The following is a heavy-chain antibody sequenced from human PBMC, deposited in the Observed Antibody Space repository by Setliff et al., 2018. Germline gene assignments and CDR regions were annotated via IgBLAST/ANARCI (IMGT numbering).Heavy chain of an antibody. CDR1: GFTFDDYA. D-gene: IGHD5-18*01. J-gene: IGHJ6*02. CDR2: ISWNSGSI. Sequence: PGGSLRLSCAASGFTFDDYAMHWVRQAPGKGLEWVSGISWNSGSIGYADSVKGRFTISRDNAKNSLYLQMNSLRAEDTAVYYCARDHSYGYSLYYYYYYGMDVWGQGTTVTVS. CDR3: ARDHSYGYSLYYYYYYGMDV. V-gene: IGHV3-9*01.